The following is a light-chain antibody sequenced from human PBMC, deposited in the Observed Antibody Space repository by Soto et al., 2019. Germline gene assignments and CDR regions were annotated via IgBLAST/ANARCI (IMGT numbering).Light chain of an antibody. CDR3: QQFYRMPPT. J-gene: IGKJ1*01. Sequence: DTQMTQSPSSLPASVGDRVTITCRASQTVAKSLNWYQQKPGKAPDLLIYATSHLHSEVPSRFSGSGSGTDFTLTINSLQPEDFATYYCQQFYRMPPTFGQGTRVIVK. CDR1: QTVAKS. V-gene: IGKV1-39*01. CDR2: ATS.